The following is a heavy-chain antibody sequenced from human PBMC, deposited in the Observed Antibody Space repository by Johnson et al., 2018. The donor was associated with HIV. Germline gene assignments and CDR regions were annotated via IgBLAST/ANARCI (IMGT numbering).Heavy chain of an antibody. D-gene: IGHD1-14*01. V-gene: IGHV3-30-3*01. J-gene: IGHJ3*01. Sequence: QVQLVESGGGVVQPGRSLRLSCAASGFIFSTYGMHWVRQAPGRGLAWVAIISYDGNNNDYADSVKGRFTISRDNCTTTLFLQMNSLRTEDTAGDFCASEASGAPRPGTALDVWGQGTKVTVSS. CDR1: GFIFSTYG. CDR2: ISYDGNNN. CDR3: ASEASGAPRPGTALDV.